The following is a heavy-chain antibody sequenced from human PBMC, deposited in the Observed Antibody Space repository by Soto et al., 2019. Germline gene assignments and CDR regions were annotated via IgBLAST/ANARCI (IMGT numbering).Heavy chain of an antibody. CDR3: ARDQLEGNWFDP. D-gene: IGHD1-1*01. CDR1: GGSISNYY. J-gene: IGHJ5*02. CDR2: IYYNGNT. V-gene: IGHV4-59*12. Sequence: SETLSLTCTVSGGSISNYYWNWIRQPPGKGLEWIGYIYYNGNTNYNPSLKSRVTISVDKSKNQFSLKLSSVTAADTAVYYCARDQLEGNWFDPWCQGTLVTVSS.